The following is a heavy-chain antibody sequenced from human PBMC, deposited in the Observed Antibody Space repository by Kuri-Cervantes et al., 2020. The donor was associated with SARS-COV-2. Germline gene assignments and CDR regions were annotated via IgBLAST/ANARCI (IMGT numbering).Heavy chain of an antibody. V-gene: IGHV4-39*01. CDR2: ISCSGAT. CDR3: ASGYSSSLGWFDP. CDR1: GGSISSESYH. J-gene: IGHJ5*02. Sequence: ESLKISCSVSGGSISSESYHWDWIRQPPGKGLEWIGSISCSGATSYDPSLKSRVTISVDTSKNQFSLSLSSVTAADTAVYYCASGYSSSLGWFDPWGQGTLVTVSS. D-gene: IGHD6-6*01.